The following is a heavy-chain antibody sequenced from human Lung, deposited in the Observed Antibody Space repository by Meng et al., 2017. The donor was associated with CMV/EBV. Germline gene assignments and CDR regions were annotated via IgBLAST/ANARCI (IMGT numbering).Heavy chain of an antibody. J-gene: IGHJ4*02. Sequence: GESLKISCAASEFTFSNYWMSWVRQAPGKGLEWVANIGEDGSEQHYADSVKGRFSISRDNAKNSLYLQMNSLRGEDTAVYYCARVKKAVHFDNWGQGTLVTVSS. D-gene: IGHD6-6*01. V-gene: IGHV3-7*01. CDR2: IGEDGSEQ. CDR1: EFTFSNYW. CDR3: ARVKKAVHFDN.